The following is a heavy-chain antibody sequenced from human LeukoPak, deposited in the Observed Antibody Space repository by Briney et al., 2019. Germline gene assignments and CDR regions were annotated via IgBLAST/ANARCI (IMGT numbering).Heavy chain of an antibody. D-gene: IGHD4-23*01. CDR1: GAXPSSARYH. V-gene: IGHV4-30-4*08. CDR2: IHYSGNT. CDR3: ARENNDYGGKKAFDY. J-gene: IGHJ4*02. Sequence: SQTLSLTCTVSGAXPSSARYHWVWLRQPPGKRLEWIGHIHYSGNTYYNPSLKSRVSISVDTSKNQFSLKLSSVTAADTAVYYCARENNDYGGKKAFDYWGQGSLVTASS.